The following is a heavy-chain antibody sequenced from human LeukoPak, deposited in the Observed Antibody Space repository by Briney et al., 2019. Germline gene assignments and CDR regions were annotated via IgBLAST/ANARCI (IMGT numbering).Heavy chain of an antibody. J-gene: IGHJ4*02. D-gene: IGHD1-26*01. CDR1: GFTVSSNY. CDR3: ARAQYSGSYYPAFDY. Sequence: PGGSLRLSCVASGFTVSSNYMSWVRQAPGKGLEWVSVIYSGGSTYYADSVKGRFTISSDNSKNTLYLQMNSLRAEDTAVYYCARAQYSGSYYPAFDYWGQGTLVTVSS. CDR2: IYSGGST. V-gene: IGHV3-66*01.